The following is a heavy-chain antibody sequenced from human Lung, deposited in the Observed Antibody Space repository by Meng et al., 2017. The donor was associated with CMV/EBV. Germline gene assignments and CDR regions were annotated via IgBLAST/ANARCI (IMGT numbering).Heavy chain of an antibody. D-gene: IGHD6-19*01. CDR3: ARPDDSSGWYMPFDY. J-gene: IGHJ4*02. CDR2: IYYSGST. CDR1: GGSISSSSYY. Sequence: SETXSLXXTVSGGSISSSSYYWGWIRQPPGKGLEWIGSIYYSGSTYYNPSLKSRVTISVDTSKNQFSLKLSSVTAADTAVYYCARPDDSSGWYMPFDYWGQGTXVTVSS. V-gene: IGHV4-39*01.